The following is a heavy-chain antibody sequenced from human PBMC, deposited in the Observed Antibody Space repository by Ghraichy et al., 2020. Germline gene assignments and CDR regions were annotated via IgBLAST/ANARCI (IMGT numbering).Heavy chain of an antibody. J-gene: IGHJ3*02. CDR3: ARAYCSSKSCFCGASQNAFDI. CDR1: GFTFSSNT. D-gene: IGHD2-2*01. Sequence: GGSLRLSCAGSGFTFSSNTMHWVRHAPGKGLKWVSSITSTSSYIYYADSVKGRFTISRDNAKNSLFMQMNGLRADDTAMYYCARAYCSSKSCFCGASQNAFDIWGQGPMVTVSS. V-gene: IGHV3-21*01. CDR2: ITSTSSYI.